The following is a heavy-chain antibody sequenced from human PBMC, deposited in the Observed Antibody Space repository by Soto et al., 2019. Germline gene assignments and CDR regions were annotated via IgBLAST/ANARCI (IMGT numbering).Heavy chain of an antibody. CDR1: GGSISSGDYY. V-gene: IGHV4-30-4*01. CDR3: ARSPVVTRGAFDI. CDR2: IYYSGST. Sequence: PSETLSLTCTVSGGSISSGDYYWSWIRQPPGKGLEWIGYIYYSGSTYSNPSLKSRVTISVDTSKNQFSLKLSSVTAADTAVYYCARSPVVTRGAFDIWGQGTMVTVSS. D-gene: IGHD2-21*02. J-gene: IGHJ3*02.